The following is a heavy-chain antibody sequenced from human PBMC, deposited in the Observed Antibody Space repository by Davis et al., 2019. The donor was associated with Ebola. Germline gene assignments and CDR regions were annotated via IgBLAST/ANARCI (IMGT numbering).Heavy chain of an antibody. CDR3: ARDEPTLITMIVVVTPGDY. J-gene: IGHJ4*02. CDR1: GFTFSSYW. CDR2: ISYDGSNK. V-gene: IGHV3-30-3*01. D-gene: IGHD3-22*01. Sequence: GSLRLSCAASGFTFSSYWMHWVRQAPGKGLEWVAVISYDGSNKYYADSVKGRFTISRDNSKNTLYLQMNSLRAEDTAVYYCARDEPTLITMIVVVTPGDYWGQGTLVTVSS.